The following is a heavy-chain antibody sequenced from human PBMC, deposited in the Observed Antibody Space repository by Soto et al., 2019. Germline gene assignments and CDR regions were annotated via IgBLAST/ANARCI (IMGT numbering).Heavy chain of an antibody. D-gene: IGHD6-6*01. Sequence: QLHLVQSGAEVKKPGSSVKVSCKASGGTFSSYTINWVRQSPGQELEWLGGIIPMFGTLYYAQKFQGRLTIAADSSTSTAYMELSTLRSDDTAVYYCARKVASSEDAFDIWGQGKMVTVSS. CDR1: GGTFSSYT. J-gene: IGHJ3*02. V-gene: IGHV1-69*06. CDR3: ARKVASSEDAFDI. CDR2: IIPMFGTL.